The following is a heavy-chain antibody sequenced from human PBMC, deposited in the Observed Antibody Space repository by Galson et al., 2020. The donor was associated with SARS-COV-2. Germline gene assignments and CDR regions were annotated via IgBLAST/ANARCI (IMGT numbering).Heavy chain of an antibody. CDR3: ARDGIGSTCYMDV. CDR1: GFTFSTYS. V-gene: IGHV3-21*01. Sequence: NSGGSLRLSCAVSGFTFSTYSMNWVRQAPGKGLEWVSSISSSSTYIYYADSVKGRFTISRDNAKNSLYLQMNSLRAEDTAVYYCARDGIGSTCYMDVWCKGTTFTISS. CDR2: ISSSSTYI. J-gene: IGHJ6*03. D-gene: IGHD2-2*01.